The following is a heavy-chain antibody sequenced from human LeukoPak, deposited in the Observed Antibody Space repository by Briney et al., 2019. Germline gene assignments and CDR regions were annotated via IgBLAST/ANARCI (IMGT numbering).Heavy chain of an antibody. J-gene: IGHJ4*02. V-gene: IGHV3-30*02. D-gene: IGHD1-26*01. CDR2: IRYDGGTT. CDR3: AKDRGTMVGPTPTSDH. Sequence: GGSLRLSCAASGFLFNNYGMHWVRQVPGKGLEWVAFIRYDGGTTQYADSVKGRFTISRDNSRDILFLQMNSLRGEDTAVYYCAKDRGTMVGPTPTSDHWGQGTLVTVSS. CDR1: GFLFNNYG.